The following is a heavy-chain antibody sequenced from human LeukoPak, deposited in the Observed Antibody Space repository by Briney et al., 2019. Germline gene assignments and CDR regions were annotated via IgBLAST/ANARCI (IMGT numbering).Heavy chain of an antibody. CDR1: GGSFSGYY. CDR2: INHSGST. Sequence: SGTLFLTCAVYGGSFSGYYWSWIRQPPGKGLEWIGEINHSGSTNYNPSLKSRVTISVDTSKNQFSLKLSSVTAADTAVYYCARGDVVVPAAMRKPFDYWGQGTLVTVSS. D-gene: IGHD2-2*01. J-gene: IGHJ4*02. CDR3: ARGDVVVPAAMRKPFDY. V-gene: IGHV4-34*01.